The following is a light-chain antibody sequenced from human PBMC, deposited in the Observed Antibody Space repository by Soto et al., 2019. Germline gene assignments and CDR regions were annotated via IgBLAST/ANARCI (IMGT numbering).Light chain of an antibody. CDR3: QQRSNWPYT. V-gene: IGKV3-11*01. J-gene: IGKJ3*01. Sequence: EIVLTQSPATLSLSPGERATLSCRASQSVSSYLAWYQQKPGQAPRLLIYDASNRATGIPARFSGSGSGTDFTLTICSLEPEDFAVYYCQQRSNWPYTVGPGTKVDIK. CDR2: DAS. CDR1: QSVSSY.